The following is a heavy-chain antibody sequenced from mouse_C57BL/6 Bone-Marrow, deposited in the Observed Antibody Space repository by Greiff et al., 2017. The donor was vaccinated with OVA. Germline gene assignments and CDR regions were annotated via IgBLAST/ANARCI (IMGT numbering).Heavy chain of an antibody. V-gene: IGHV3-6*01. CDR1: GYSITSGYY. Sequence: ESGPGLVKPSQSLSLTCSVTGYSITSGYYWNWIRQFPGNKLEWMGYISYDGSNNYNPSLKNRISITRDTSKNQFFLKLNSVTTEDTATYYCARGGPYDYGDFDVWGTGTTVTVSS. D-gene: IGHD2-4*01. CDR3: ARGGPYDYGDFDV. CDR2: ISYDGSN. J-gene: IGHJ1*03.